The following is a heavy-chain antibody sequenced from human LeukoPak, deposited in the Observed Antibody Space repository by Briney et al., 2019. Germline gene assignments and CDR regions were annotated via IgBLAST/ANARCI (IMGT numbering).Heavy chain of an antibody. CDR3: ATSRTFDY. J-gene: IGHJ4*02. V-gene: IGHV3-7*01. Sequence: PAETLSLTCAVYGGSFSGYYWSSIRQPPGRGLEWVANIKQDGSEKYYVDSVKGRFTIPRDNAKSSLYLQMNSLRAEDTAVYYCATSRTFDYWGQGTLVTVSS. CDR1: GGSFSGYY. CDR2: IKQDGSEK.